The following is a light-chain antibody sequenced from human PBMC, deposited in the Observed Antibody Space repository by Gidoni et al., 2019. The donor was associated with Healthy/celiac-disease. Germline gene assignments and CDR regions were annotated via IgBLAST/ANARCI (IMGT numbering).Light chain of an antibody. Sequence: SELTQDPAVSVALGQTVRITCQGDSLRSYYASWYQQKPGQAPVLVIYGKNNRPSGIPDRFSGSSSGNTASLTITGAQAEDEAAYYCNSRDSSGNHPVFGGGTKLTVL. V-gene: IGLV3-19*01. CDR2: GKN. CDR1: SLRSYY. J-gene: IGLJ2*01. CDR3: NSRDSSGNHPV.